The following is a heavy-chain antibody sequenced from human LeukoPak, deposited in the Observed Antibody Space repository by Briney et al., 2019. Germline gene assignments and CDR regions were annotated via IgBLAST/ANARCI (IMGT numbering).Heavy chain of an antibody. Sequence: PGGSLRLSCAASGFTFSNAWMSWVRQAPGKGLEWVGRIKSKTDGGTTDYAAPVKGRFTISRDDSKNTLYLQMNSLKTEDTAVYYCARRQGCSSTSCPPDYWGQGTLVTVSS. D-gene: IGHD2-2*01. CDR1: GFTFSNAW. CDR3: ARRQGCSSTSCPPDY. J-gene: IGHJ4*02. V-gene: IGHV3-15*01. CDR2: IKSKTDGGTT.